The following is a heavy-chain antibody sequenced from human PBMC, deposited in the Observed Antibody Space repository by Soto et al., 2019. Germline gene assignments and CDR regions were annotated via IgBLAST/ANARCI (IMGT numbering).Heavy chain of an antibody. CDR2: IYYSGST. CDR3: ARAGGIGDYPERGPYYYGMDV. J-gene: IGHJ6*02. V-gene: IGHV4-30-4*01. CDR1: GGSISSGDYY. D-gene: IGHD4-17*01. Sequence: PPETLSLTCTVSGGSISSGDYYWSWIRQPPGKGLEWIGYIYYSGSTYYNPSLKSRVTISVDTSKNQFSLKLSSVTAADTAVYYCARAGGIGDYPERGPYYYGMDVWGQGTTVTVSS.